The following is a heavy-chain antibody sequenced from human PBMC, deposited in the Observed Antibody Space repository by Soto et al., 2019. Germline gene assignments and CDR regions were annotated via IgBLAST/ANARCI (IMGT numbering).Heavy chain of an antibody. CDR2: SSAYNGNT. CDR1: GYTFTSYG. CDR3: ARGGITHYYYYGMDV. J-gene: IGHJ6*02. D-gene: IGHD3-16*01. Sequence: QVPLVQSGAEVKKPGASVKVSCKASGYTFTSYGISWVRQAPGQGLEWMGWSSAYNGNTNYAQKLQGRVTMTTDTSTSTAYMELRSMRSDDTAVYHCARGGITHYYYYGMDVWGPGTTVTVSS. V-gene: IGHV1-18*01.